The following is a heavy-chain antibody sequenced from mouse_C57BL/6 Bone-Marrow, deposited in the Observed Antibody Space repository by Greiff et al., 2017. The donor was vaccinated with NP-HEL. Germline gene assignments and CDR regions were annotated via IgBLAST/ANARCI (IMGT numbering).Heavy chain of an antibody. Sequence: EVKLQESGPGLVKPSQSLSLTCSVTGYSITSGYYWNWIRQFPGNKLEWMGYISYDGSNNYNPSLKNRISITRDTSKNQFFLKLNSVTTEDTATYYCARDVTTVVEPFFDYWGQGTTLTVSS. CDR3: ARDVTTVVEPFFDY. CDR1: GYSITSGYY. J-gene: IGHJ2*01. D-gene: IGHD1-1*01. CDR2: ISYDGSN. V-gene: IGHV3-6*01.